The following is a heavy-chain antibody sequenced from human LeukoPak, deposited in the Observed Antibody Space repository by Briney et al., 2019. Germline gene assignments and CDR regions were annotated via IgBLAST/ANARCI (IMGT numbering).Heavy chain of an antibody. CDR1: GGSISSYY. Sequence: SETLSLTCTVSGGSISSYYWSWIRQPPGKGLEWIGYIYYSGSTNYNASLKSRVTISVDTSKNQFSLKLSSVTAADTAVYYCARALGVGATRRYFDYWGQGTLVTVSS. CDR3: ARALGVGATRRYFDY. CDR2: IYYSGST. V-gene: IGHV4-59*01. D-gene: IGHD1-26*01. J-gene: IGHJ4*03.